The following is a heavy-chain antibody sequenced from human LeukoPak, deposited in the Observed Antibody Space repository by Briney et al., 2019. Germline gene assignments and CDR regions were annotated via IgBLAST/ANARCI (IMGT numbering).Heavy chain of an antibody. V-gene: IGHV3-23*01. Sequence: HPGGSLRLSCAASGFTFSSYAMSWVRQAPGKGLEWVSAISGSGGSTYYADSVKGRFTISRDNSKNTLYLQMNSLRAEDTAVYYCAKEGYDFWSGYYSYWGQGTLVTVSS. CDR2: ISGSGGST. CDR1: GFTFSSYA. CDR3: AKEGYDFWSGYYSY. J-gene: IGHJ4*02. D-gene: IGHD3-3*01.